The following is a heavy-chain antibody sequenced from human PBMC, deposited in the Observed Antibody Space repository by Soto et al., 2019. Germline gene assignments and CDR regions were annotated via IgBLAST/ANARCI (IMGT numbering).Heavy chain of an antibody. V-gene: IGHV3-53*01. J-gene: IGHJ5*02. CDR3: ARELSGSWYNWLDP. D-gene: IGHD5-12*01. CDR1: EFSVSINS. Sequence: GGSLAVTCVSSEFSVSINSMSWVGQAPGKGLDWVSVIHSDVTTYYADSVKGRFIISRDNSKDTLYLQMNRLRAEDTAVYYCARELSGSWYNWLDPWGQGTLVTVSS. CDR2: IHSDVTT.